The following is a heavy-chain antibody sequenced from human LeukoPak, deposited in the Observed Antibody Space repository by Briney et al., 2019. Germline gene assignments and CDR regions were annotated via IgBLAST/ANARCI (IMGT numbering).Heavy chain of an antibody. CDR1: GFTFRSYV. CDR3: AKSTAPCSRGSCYSALES. D-gene: IGHD2-15*01. Sequence: GGSLRLSCAASGFTFRSYVMSWVRLAPGKGLEWVSGLNTDGAWIYYADSVKGRFTISRDNSENTSYLQMNSLRVEDTAIYYCAKSTAPCSRGSCYSALESWGQGILVTVSS. CDR2: LNTDGAWI. J-gene: IGHJ4*02. V-gene: IGHV3-23*01.